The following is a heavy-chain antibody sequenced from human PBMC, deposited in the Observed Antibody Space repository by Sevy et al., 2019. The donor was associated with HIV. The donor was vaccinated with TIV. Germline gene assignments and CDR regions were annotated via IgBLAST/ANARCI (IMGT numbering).Heavy chain of an antibody. D-gene: IGHD2-2*01. CDR3: AKDRWAVHQPDAFDI. CDR2: ISGSGGST. J-gene: IGHJ3*02. Sequence: GGSLKLSCAASGFTFSSYAMSWVRQAPGKGLEWVSAISGSGGSTYYADSVKGRFTISRDNSKNTLYLQMNSLRAEDTAVYYCAKDRWAVHQPDAFDIWGQGTMVTVSS. V-gene: IGHV3-23*01. CDR1: GFTFSSYA.